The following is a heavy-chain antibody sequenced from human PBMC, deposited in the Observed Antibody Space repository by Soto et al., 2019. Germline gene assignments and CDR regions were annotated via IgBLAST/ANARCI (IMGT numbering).Heavy chain of an antibody. CDR1: EVTFSDYA. D-gene: IGHD3-22*01. V-gene: IGHV3-30-3*01. CDR3: ARAHYHDSSGPNGHAFDI. CDR2: ISDDGDKV. Sequence: QVQLVESGGGVVQPGRSLRLSCAASEVTFSDYAMHWVRQAPGKGLEWVAVISDDGDKVFYADSMKDRLTISIDNYKSTLFLQLTSLGPEDTALYYCARAHYHDSSGPNGHAFDIWGQGTLVTVSS. J-gene: IGHJ3*02.